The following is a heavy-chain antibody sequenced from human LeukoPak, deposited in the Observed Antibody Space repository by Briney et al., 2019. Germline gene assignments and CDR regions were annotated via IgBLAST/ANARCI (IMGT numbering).Heavy chain of an antibody. Sequence: PSQTLSLTCTVSGGSISSGDYYWSWIRQHPGKGLELIGYIYYSGSTDYNPSLKSRLTISADTSKNQFSLRLSSVTAADTAVYYCARRLYDSSGYYGIDYWGQGTLVTVSS. CDR2: IYYSGST. D-gene: IGHD3-22*01. J-gene: IGHJ4*02. CDR1: GGSISSGDYY. V-gene: IGHV4-31*03. CDR3: ARRLYDSSGYYGIDY.